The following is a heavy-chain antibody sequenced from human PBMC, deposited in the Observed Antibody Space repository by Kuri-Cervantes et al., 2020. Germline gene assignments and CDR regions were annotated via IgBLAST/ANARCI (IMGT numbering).Heavy chain of an antibody. D-gene: IGHD1-1*01. CDR1: GGSISSGTYY. Sequence: SETLSLTCTVSGGSISSGTYYWGWIRQPPGKGLEYIGSLYHSGSTSYNPSLKSRVTMSVDTSKNQFSLKLSSVTAADTAVYYCARHIGPLENWFDPWGQGTLVTVSS. J-gene: IGHJ5*02. CDR3: ARHIGPLENWFDP. CDR2: LYHSGST. V-gene: IGHV4-39*01.